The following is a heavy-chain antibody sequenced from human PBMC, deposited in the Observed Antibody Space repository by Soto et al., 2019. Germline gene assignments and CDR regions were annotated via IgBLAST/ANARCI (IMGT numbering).Heavy chain of an antibody. Sequence: QVQLVESGGGVVQPGRSLRLSCAASGFTFSSYGMHWVRQAPGKGLEWVAVIWYDGSKKYDADSVKGRFTISRDNSKNTQYLQMNSLRAEDTAVYYCARDGITMVRGVIYWFDPWGQGTLVTVSS. CDR2: IWYDGSKK. V-gene: IGHV3-33*01. CDR3: ARDGITMVRGVIYWFDP. D-gene: IGHD3-10*01. CDR1: GFTFSSYG. J-gene: IGHJ5*02.